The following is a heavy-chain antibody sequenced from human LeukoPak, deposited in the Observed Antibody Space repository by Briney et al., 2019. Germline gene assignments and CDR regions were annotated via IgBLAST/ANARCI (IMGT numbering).Heavy chain of an antibody. V-gene: IGHV1-69*05. J-gene: IGHJ4*02. D-gene: IGHD6-19*01. CDR3: ARDLKRGYSSGRYSWGTGSSNDY. CDR1: GGTFSSYA. CDR2: IIPIFGTA. Sequence: ASVKVSCKASGGTFSSYAISWVRQAPGQGLEWMGGIIPIFGTANYAQKFQGRVTMTTDTSTSTAYMELRSLRSDDTAVYYCARDLKRGYSSGRYSWGTGSSNDYWGRGTLVTVSS.